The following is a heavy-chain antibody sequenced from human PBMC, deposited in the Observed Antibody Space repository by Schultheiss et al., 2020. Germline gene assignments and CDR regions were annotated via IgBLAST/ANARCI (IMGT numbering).Heavy chain of an antibody. CDR3: ANRAPYSLYGMDV. J-gene: IGHJ6*02. D-gene: IGHD5-18*01. CDR1: GSGFSVSQEF. V-gene: IGHV3-66*01. Sequence: GGSLRLSCAASGSGFSVSQEFMAWVRQAPGKGLEWVALMYSGGSTEYADSVKGRFTISRDNSRDTLYLQMNSLRAEDTAVYYCANRAPYSLYGMDVWGQGTTVTVSS. CDR2: MYSGGST.